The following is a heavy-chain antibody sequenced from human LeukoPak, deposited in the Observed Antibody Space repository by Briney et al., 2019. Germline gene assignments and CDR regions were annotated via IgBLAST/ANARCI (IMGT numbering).Heavy chain of an antibody. V-gene: IGHV4-38-2*02. CDR1: GDSINSGENY. J-gene: IGHJ5*02. CDR3: VTMIDWFDP. Sequence: PSQTLSLTCTVSGDSINSGENYWGWIRQPPGKGLEWIGSIYHSGSTYYNPSLKSRVTMSVDRSKNQFSLKLSSVTAADTAMYYCVTMIDWFDPWGQGTLVTVSS. CDR2: IYHSGST. D-gene: IGHD3-22*01.